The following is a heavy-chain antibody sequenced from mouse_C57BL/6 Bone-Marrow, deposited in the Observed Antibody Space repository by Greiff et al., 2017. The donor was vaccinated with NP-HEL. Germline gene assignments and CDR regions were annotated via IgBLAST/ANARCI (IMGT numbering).Heavy chain of an antibody. V-gene: IGHV5-4*01. CDR3: ARDYDRGAWFAY. Sequence: EVQLVESGGGLVKPGGSLKLSCAASGFTFSSYAMSWVRQTPEKRLEWVATISDGGSYTYYPDNVKGRFTISRDNAKNNLYLQMSHLKSEDTAMYYCARDYDRGAWFAYWGQGTLVTVSA. CDR2: ISDGGSYT. D-gene: IGHD2-12*01. CDR1: GFTFSSYA. J-gene: IGHJ3*01.